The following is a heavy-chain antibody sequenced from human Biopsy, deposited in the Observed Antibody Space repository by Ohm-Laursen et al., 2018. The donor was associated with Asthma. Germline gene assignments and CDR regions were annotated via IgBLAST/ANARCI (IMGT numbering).Heavy chain of an antibody. Sequence: SLRLPCAASGFTFSSYSMNWVRQAPGKGLEWVSYISSSSSTIYYADSVKGRFTISRDNSKNTLYLQMNSLRAEDTAVYYCASQSSGPDFWSGYYYFDYWGQGTLVTVSS. CDR3: ASQSSGPDFWSGYYYFDY. J-gene: IGHJ4*02. CDR1: GFTFSSYS. D-gene: IGHD3-3*01. V-gene: IGHV3-48*01. CDR2: ISSSSSTI.